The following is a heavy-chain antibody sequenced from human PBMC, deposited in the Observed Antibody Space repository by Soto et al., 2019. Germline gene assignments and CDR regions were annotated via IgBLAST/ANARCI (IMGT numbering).Heavy chain of an antibody. J-gene: IGHJ6*02. Sequence: ASVKVSCKASGYTFTSYGISWVRQAPGQGLEWMGWISAYNGNTNYAQKLQGRVTMTTDTSTSTAYMELRSLRSDDTAVYYCARDRVGVSYNWNNRYYYYGMDVWGQGTTVTVPS. CDR3: ARDRVGVSYNWNNRYYYYGMDV. D-gene: IGHD1-20*01. CDR1: GYTFTSYG. CDR2: ISAYNGNT. V-gene: IGHV1-18*01.